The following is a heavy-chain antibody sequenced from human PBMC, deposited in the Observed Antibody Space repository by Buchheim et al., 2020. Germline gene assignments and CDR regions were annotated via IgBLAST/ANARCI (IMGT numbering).Heavy chain of an antibody. D-gene: IGHD6-19*01. CDR3: ARDQAVAVAGTRIRNWYFDL. CDR2: INAGNGNT. J-gene: IGHJ2*01. CDR1: GYTFTSYA. Sequence: QVQLVQSGAEVKKPGASVKVSCKASGYTFTSYAMHWVRQAPGQRLEWMGWINAGNGNTKYSQKFQGRVTITRDTSASTAYMELSSLRSEDTAVYYCARDQAVAVAGTRIRNWYFDLWGRGTL. V-gene: IGHV1-3*01.